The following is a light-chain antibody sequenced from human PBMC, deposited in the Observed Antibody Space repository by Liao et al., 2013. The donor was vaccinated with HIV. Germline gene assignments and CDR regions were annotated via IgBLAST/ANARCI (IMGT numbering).Light chain of an antibody. J-gene: IGLJ3*02. CDR1: NIGSKS. V-gene: IGLV3-21*04. Sequence: SYELTQTPSVSVAPGKTATVTCGGPNIGSKSVHWYQQKPGQAPVLVIYYDNDRPSGIPERFSGSNSGNTATLTISRVEAGDEADYYCQVWDTGSDHPVFGGGTKLAVL. CDR2: YDN. CDR3: QVWDTGSDHPV.